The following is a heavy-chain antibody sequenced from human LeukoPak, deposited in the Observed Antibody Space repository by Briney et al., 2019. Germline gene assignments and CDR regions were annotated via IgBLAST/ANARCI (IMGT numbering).Heavy chain of an antibody. J-gene: IGHJ4*02. V-gene: IGHV4-34*01. Sequence: SETLSLTCAVYGGSFSGYYWSWIRQPPGKGLEWIGEINHSGSTNYNPSLKSRDTISVDTSKNQFSLKLSSVTAADTAVYYCAASGYSYGYGSFDYWGQGTLVTVSS. CDR3: AASGYSYGYGSFDY. D-gene: IGHD5-18*01. CDR2: INHSGST. CDR1: GGSFSGYY.